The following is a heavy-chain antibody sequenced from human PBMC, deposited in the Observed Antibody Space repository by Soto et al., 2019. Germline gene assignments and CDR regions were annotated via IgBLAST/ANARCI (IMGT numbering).Heavy chain of an antibody. J-gene: IGHJ5*02. CDR1: GGSFSGYY. D-gene: IGHD3-3*01. Sequence: ETLSLTCAVYGGSFSGYYWSWIRQPPGKGLEWIGEINHSGSTNYNPSLKSRVTISVDTSKNQFSLKLSSVTAADTAVYYCARGPIHYDFWSGYPGWFDPWGQGTLVTVSS. V-gene: IGHV4-34*01. CDR2: INHSGST. CDR3: ARGPIHYDFWSGYPGWFDP.